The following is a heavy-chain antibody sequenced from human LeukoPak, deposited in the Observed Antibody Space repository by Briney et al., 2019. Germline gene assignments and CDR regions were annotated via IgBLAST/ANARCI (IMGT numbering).Heavy chain of an antibody. D-gene: IGHD3-9*01. CDR3: ARGPPSILTGMGFDP. CDR2: NHYSGST. J-gene: IGHJ5*02. CDR1: VDSISRYY. Sequence: SETLSLTYTVSVDSISRYYCSWIRQPPGKGLEWSRHNHYSGSTNYNPSLKSRVTIPEDTPKKQSSLTRSSVTGADTAGDYCARGPPSILTGMGFDPWGQGALVTVSS. V-gene: IGHV4-59*12.